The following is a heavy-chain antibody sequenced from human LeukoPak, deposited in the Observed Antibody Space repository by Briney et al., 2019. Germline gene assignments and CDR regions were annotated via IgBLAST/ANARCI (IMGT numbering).Heavy chain of an antibody. V-gene: IGHV4-30-4*02. J-gene: IGHJ5*02. CDR2: IYYSGST. CDR3: ARGGHIVVVPAAMDPYNWFDP. CDR1: GGSISSGDYY. D-gene: IGHD2-2*01. Sequence: SETLSLTCTVSGGSISSGDYYWSWIRQPPGKGLEWIGYIYYSGSTYYNPSLKSRVTISVDTSKNQFSLKLSSVTAADTAVYYCARGGHIVVVPAAMDPYNWFDPWGQGTLVTVSS.